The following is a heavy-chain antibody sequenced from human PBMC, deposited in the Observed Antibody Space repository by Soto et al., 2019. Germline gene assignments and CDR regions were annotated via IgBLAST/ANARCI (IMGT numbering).Heavy chain of an antibody. CDR1: GFTFDDYT. CDR2: ISWDGGST. CDR3: AKDGTVTTSNYYFDY. D-gene: IGHD4-17*01. V-gene: IGHV3-43*01. Sequence: PGGSLRLSCAASGFTFDDYTMHWVRQAPGKGLEWVSLISWDGGSTYYADSVKGRFTISRDNSKNSLYLQMNSLRTEDTALYYCAKDGTVTTSNYYFDYWGQGTLVTVSS. J-gene: IGHJ4*02.